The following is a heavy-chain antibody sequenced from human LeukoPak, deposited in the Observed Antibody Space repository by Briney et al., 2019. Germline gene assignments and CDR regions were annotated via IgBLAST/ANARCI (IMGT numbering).Heavy chain of an antibody. J-gene: IGHJ4*02. CDR1: GFTFSSYA. CDR2: ISGSGGST. D-gene: IGHD3-3*01. V-gene: IGHV3-23*01. CDR3: AKDGTYDFWSGYLFDY. Sequence: GGSLRLSCAASGFTFSSYAMSWVRQAPGKGLEWVSAISGSGGSTYYADSAKGRFTISRDNSKNTLYLQMNSLRAEDTAVYYCAKDGTYDFWSGYLFDYWGQGTLSPSPQ.